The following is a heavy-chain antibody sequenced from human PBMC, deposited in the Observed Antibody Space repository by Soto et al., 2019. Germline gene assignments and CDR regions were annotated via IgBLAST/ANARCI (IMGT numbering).Heavy chain of an antibody. CDR2: INPNSGGT. J-gene: IGHJ4*02. Sequence: ASVKVSCKASGYPFTGYYMHWVRQAPGQGLEWMGWINPNSGGTNYAQKFQGRVTMTRDTSISTAYMELSRLRSDDTAVYYCARELDYYDSSGRVCYFDYWGQGTLVTVSS. D-gene: IGHD3-22*01. CDR3: ARELDYYDSSGRVCYFDY. V-gene: IGHV1-2*02. CDR1: GYPFTGYY.